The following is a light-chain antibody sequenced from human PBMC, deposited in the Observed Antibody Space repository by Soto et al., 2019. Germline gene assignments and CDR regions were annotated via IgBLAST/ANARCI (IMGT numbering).Light chain of an antibody. J-gene: IGKJ1*01. CDR1: QSVSSW. Sequence: DIQMTQSPSTVSASLGGRVIITCRASQSVSSWLAWYQQKPGKAPKLLIYKASSLQSGVPARFSGRGSGTQFPLTISRQQPDDFASYYCQQYSSSSTFGQGTRVEMK. CDR3: QQYSSSST. V-gene: IGKV1-5*03. CDR2: KAS.